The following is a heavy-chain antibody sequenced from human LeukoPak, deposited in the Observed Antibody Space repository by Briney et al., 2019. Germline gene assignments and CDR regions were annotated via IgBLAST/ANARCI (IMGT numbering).Heavy chain of an antibody. CDR1: GYSISSGYY. CDR2: IYHSGST. J-gene: IGHJ4*02. Sequence: PSETLSLTCTVSGYSISSGYYWGWIRQPPGEGLEWIGSIYHSGSTYYNPSLKSRVTISVDTSKNQFSLKLSSVTAADTVVYYCARVGATNEDYWGQGTLVTVSS. D-gene: IGHD1-26*01. V-gene: IGHV4-38-2*02. CDR3: ARVGATNEDY.